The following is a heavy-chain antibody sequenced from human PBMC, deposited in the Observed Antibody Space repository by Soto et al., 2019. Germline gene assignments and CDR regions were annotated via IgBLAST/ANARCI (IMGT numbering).Heavy chain of an antibody. CDR3: ARTPTTNRVKQMQSKYYYYYYLDV. J-gene: IGHJ6*03. CDR1: GGSISSCDYY. CDR2: IYYSGST. Sequence: TLSLTCTVSGGSISSCDYYWSWIRQPTGKGLEWIGYIYYSGSTYYNPSLKSRVTISVDTSKNQFSLKLSSVTSADTAVYYRARTPTTNRVKQMQSKYYYYYYLDVWGKGTTVTVSS. D-gene: IGHD1-1*01. V-gene: IGHV4-30-4*01.